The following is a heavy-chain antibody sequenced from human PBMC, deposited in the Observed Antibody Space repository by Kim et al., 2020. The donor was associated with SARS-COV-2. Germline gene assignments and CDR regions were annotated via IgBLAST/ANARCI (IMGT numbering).Heavy chain of an antibody. CDR2: ISYDGSNK. Sequence: GGSLRLSCAASGFTFSSYAMHWVRQAPGKGLEWVAVISYDGSNKYYADSVKGRFTISRDNSKNTLYLQMNSLRAEDTAVYYCARAHLRYFDWFSNSFDY. V-gene: IGHV3-30*04. CDR3: ARAHLRYFDWFSNSFDY. CDR1: GFTFSSYA. D-gene: IGHD3-9*01. J-gene: IGHJ4*01.